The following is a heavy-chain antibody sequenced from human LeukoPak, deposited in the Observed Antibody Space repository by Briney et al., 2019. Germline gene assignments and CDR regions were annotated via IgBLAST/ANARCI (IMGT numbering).Heavy chain of an antibody. CDR2: ISYDGNNK. D-gene: IGHD6-13*01. CDR1: GFTFSTYA. Sequence: PGRSLRLSCAASGFTFSTYAMHWVRQAPGKGLEWVADISYDGNNKDYADSVKGRFTISRDNSKNTLYLQMNSLRAEDTAVYYCARVGHSWYNFDDWGQGTLVTVSS. J-gene: IGHJ4*02. V-gene: IGHV3-30-3*01. CDR3: ARVGHSWYNFDD.